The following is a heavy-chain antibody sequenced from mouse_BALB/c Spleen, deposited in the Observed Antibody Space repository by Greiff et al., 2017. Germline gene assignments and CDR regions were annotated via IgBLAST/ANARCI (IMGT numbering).Heavy chain of an antibody. CDR1: GFTFSSYA. CDR3: ARHYYGSPNYAMDY. CDR2: ISSGGSYT. J-gene: IGHJ4*01. Sequence: EVKVVESGGGLVKPGGSLKLSCAASGFTFSSYAMSWVRQSPEKRLEWVAEISSGGSYTYYPDTVTGRFTISRDNAKNTLYLEMSSLRSEDTAMYYCARHYYGSPNYAMDYWGQGTSVTVSS. D-gene: IGHD1-1*01. V-gene: IGHV5-9-4*01.